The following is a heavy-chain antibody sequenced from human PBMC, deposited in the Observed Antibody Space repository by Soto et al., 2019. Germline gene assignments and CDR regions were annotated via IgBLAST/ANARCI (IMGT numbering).Heavy chain of an antibody. CDR1: GGSISSYY. Sequence: NPSETLSLTCTVSGGSISSYYWSWIRQPPGKGLEWIGYIYYSGSTNYNPSLKSRVTISVDTSKNQFSLKLSSVTAADTAVYYCARIGGVYSSSWIRSNWFDPWGQGTLVTVSS. V-gene: IGHV4-59*01. J-gene: IGHJ5*02. CDR2: IYYSGST. CDR3: ARIGGVYSSSWIRSNWFDP. D-gene: IGHD6-13*01.